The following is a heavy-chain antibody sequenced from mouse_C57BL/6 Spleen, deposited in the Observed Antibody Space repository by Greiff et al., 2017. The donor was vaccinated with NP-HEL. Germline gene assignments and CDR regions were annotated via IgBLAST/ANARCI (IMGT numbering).Heavy chain of an antibody. CDR2: INPNNGGT. D-gene: IGHD2-4*01. CDR3: ARKIYYDYGGDY. V-gene: IGHV1-26*01. CDR1: GYTFTDYY. Sequence: EVQLQQSGPELVKPGASVKISCKASGYTFTDYYMNWVKQSHGKSLEWIGDINPNNGGTSYNQKFKGKATLTVDKSSSTAYMELRSLTSEDSAVYYCARKIYYDYGGDYWGQGTTLTVSS. J-gene: IGHJ2*01.